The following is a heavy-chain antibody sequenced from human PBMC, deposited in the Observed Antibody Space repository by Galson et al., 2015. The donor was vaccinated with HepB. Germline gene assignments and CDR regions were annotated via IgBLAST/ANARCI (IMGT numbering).Heavy chain of an antibody. Sequence: SLRLSCAASGFTFSSYSMNWVRQAPGKGLEWVSSISSSSSYIYYADSVKGRFTISRDNAKNSLYLQMNSLRAEDTAVYYCAREGGDTAIDFWGQGTLVTVSS. V-gene: IGHV3-21*01. CDR3: AREGGDTAIDF. CDR2: ISSSSSYI. J-gene: IGHJ4*02. CDR1: GFTFSSYS. D-gene: IGHD5-18*01.